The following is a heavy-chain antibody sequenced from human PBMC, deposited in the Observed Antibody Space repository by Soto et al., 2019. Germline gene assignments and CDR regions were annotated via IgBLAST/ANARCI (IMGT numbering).Heavy chain of an antibody. CDR1: GGTFSIYT. CDR2: SA. V-gene: IGHV1-69*01. CDR3: AREVPPDIAWFDP. D-gene: IGHD3-9*01. Sequence: QVQLVQSGAAVTKPGSSVKVSCKASGGTFSIYTISWVRQDPGQGLEWMGGSANSAQKFQGRLTVTADESTRTVYVELSSLTSEDTDVYYCAREVPPDIAWFDPWGQGTLVSVSS. J-gene: IGHJ5*02.